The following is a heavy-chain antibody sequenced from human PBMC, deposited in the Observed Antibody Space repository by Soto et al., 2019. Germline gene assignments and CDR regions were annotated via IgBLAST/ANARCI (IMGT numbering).Heavy chain of an antibody. Sequence: ASVKVYCTSSGSTFSGYAIHWVRQAPGQRLEWMGWINAGYGNTKSSQKFQDRVTISRDTSASTAYMELTSLRSEDTAVYYCARDTGDGTFDFWGQGTLVTVSS. CDR2: INAGYGNT. CDR3: ARDTGDGTFDF. V-gene: IGHV1-3*01. J-gene: IGHJ4*02. D-gene: IGHD7-27*01. CDR1: GSTFSGYA.